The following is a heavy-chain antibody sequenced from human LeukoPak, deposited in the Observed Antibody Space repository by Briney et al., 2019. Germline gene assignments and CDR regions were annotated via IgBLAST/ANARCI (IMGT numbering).Heavy chain of an antibody. CDR2: IYYSGGT. D-gene: IGHD6-6*01. V-gene: IGHV4-39*07. J-gene: IGHJ4*02. Sequence: SETLSLTCTVSGGSISSSSYYWGWIRQPPGKGLEWIGTIYYSGGTYYNPSLKSRVTISVDTSKNQFSLNLSSVTAADTAVYYCARTLEYSSSYFDYWGQGTLVTVSS. CDR1: GGSISSSSYY. CDR3: ARTLEYSSSYFDY.